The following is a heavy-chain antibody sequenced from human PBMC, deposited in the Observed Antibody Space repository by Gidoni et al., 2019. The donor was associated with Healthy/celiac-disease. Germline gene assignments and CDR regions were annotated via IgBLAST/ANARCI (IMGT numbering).Heavy chain of an antibody. CDR2: ISSSGSTI. Sequence: QVQLVESGGGLVKTGGSLRLSCAASGFTFSDYYMSWLRQAPGKGLEWVSYISSSGSTIYYADSVKGRFTISRDNAKNSLYLQMNSLRAEDTAVYYCASRDSSSWHDAFDIWGQGTMVTVSS. CDR1: GFTFSDYY. V-gene: IGHV3-11*01. J-gene: IGHJ3*02. CDR3: ASRDSSSWHDAFDI. D-gene: IGHD6-13*01.